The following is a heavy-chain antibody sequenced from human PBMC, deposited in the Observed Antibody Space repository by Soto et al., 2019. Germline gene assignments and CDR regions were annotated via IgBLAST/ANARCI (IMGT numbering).Heavy chain of an antibody. Sequence: EVQLVESGGGLVQPGRSLRLSCVASRFTFGDFAMHWVRQAPGKGLEWVAGIHWDGTKIAYADSLGGRFTISRDNAQNALYLQVNSLRPGDTALYYCAKGLPVFFYGVDVWGQGTTVTVSS. CDR2: IHWDGTKI. CDR1: RFTFGDFA. J-gene: IGHJ6*02. CDR3: AKGLPVFFYGVDV. V-gene: IGHV3-9*01.